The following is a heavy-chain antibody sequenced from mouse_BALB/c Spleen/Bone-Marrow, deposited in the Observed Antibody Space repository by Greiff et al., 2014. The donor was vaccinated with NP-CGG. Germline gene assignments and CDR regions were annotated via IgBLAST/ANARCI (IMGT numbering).Heavy chain of an antibody. CDR3: ARELGRRAMDY. CDR1: GYAFTNYW. D-gene: IGHD4-1*01. V-gene: IGHV1-54*01. Sequence: VQLVESGAELVRPGTSVQVSCKASGYAFTNYWIEWIKQRPGQGLEWIGVINPGSGGANYNERFKGKATLTADKSSSTAYIQFSSLTSDDSAVNFCARELGRRAMDYWGQGTSVTVSS. J-gene: IGHJ4*01. CDR2: INPGSGGA.